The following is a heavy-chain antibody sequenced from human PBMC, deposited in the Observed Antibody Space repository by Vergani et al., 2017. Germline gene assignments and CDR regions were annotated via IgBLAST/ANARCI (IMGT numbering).Heavy chain of an antibody. CDR1: GFTFSDFS. CDR2: IGSSGPYI. CDR3: AKVRVPAAQRGNNDY. D-gene: IGHD2-2*01. J-gene: IGHJ4*02. Sequence: VQLVESGGGLVKPGGSLRLSCAASGFTFSDFSMSWVRQAPGKGLEWVAFIGSSGPYINYADSVKGRFTISRDNSKNTLYLQMNSLRAEDTAVYYCAKVRVPAAQRGNNDYWGQGTLVTVSS. V-gene: IGHV3-21*04.